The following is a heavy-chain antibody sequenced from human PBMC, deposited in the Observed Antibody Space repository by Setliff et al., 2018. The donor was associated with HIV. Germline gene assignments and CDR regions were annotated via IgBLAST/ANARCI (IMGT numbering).Heavy chain of an antibody. CDR1: GYSISSGYY. CDR2: MYHSGST. D-gene: IGHD1-1*01. Sequence: SETLSLTCGVSGYSISSGYYWGWIRQPPGKGLEWIGSMYHSGSTYYSPSLKSRVTISVDTSKNQFSLNLSSVTAADTAVYYCAQLGMVDDFDYWGQGTLVTVSS. V-gene: IGHV4-38-2*01. J-gene: IGHJ4*02. CDR3: AQLGMVDDFDY.